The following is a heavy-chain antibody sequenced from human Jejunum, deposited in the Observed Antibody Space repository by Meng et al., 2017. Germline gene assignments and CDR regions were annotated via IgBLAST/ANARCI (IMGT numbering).Heavy chain of an antibody. J-gene: IGHJ6*02. CDR1: GLTSTNAW. Sequence: GESLKISCTASGLTSTNAWMSWVRQAPGKGLEWLGRIKSKIDGGTTDDAAPVKGRFTISRDDSENTLYLQMNSLKTEDTGVYYCVTDKARACCMDVWGQGTTVTVSS. CDR2: IKSKIDGGTT. CDR3: VTDKARACCMDV. V-gene: IGHV3-15*01.